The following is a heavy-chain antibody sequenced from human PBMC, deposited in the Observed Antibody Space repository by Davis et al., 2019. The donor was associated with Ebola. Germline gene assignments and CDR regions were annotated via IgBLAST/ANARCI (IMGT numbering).Heavy chain of an antibody. CDR1: GGSISSYY. CDR2: IYTSGST. CDR3: ARGAYYYGMDV. Sequence: PSETLSLTCTVSGGSISSYYWSWIRQPAGKGLEWIGRIYTSGSTNYNPSLQSRVTISVDTSKNQFSLKLSSVTAADTAVYYCARGAYYYGMDVWGQGTTVTVSS. D-gene: IGHD3-16*01. V-gene: IGHV4-4*07. J-gene: IGHJ6*02.